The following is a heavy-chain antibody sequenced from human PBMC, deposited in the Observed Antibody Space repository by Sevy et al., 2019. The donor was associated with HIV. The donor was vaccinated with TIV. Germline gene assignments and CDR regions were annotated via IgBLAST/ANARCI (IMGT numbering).Heavy chain of an antibody. V-gene: IGHV4-59*13. Sequence: SETLSLTCTVSGGSISSYYWSWIRQPPGMGLEWIGYIYYSGSTNYNPSLKSRVTISVDTSKNQFSLKLSSVTAADTAVYYCARGVVEGRFDPWGQRTLVTVSS. CDR1: GGSISSYY. CDR2: IYYSGST. D-gene: IGHD3-22*01. J-gene: IGHJ5*02. CDR3: ARGVVEGRFDP.